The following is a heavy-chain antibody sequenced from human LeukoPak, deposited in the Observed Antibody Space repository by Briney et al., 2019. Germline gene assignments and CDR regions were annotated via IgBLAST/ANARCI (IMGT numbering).Heavy chain of an antibody. J-gene: IGHJ4*02. CDR2: MNPNSGNT. V-gene: IGHV1-8*01. D-gene: IGHD3-22*01. CDR3: AVTYYYDSSGYSVFDY. CDR1: GYTFTSYD. Sequence: GASVKVSCKASGYTFTSYDINWVRQATGQGPEWMGWMNPNSGNTNYAQKFQGRVAMTRDTSISTAYMELSSLRSEDTAVYYCAVTYYYDSSGYSVFDYWGQGTLVTVSS.